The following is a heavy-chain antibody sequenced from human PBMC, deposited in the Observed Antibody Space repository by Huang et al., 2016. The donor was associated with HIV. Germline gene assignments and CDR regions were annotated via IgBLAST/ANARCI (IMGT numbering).Heavy chain of an antibody. CDR3: AKVGSAAGRDYMDV. CDR1: GDSISRHY. V-gene: IGHV4-59*11. Sequence: QVQLHESGPGLVKPSETLSLTCTVAGDSISRHYWSWVRQPPGEGLEWIGIIYYRGSTTYTPSRRSRLTMSLDTSKNQLSLKLTAVTAADTALYYCAKVGSAAGRDYMDVWGKGTTVTVSS. CDR2: IYYRGST. J-gene: IGHJ6*03.